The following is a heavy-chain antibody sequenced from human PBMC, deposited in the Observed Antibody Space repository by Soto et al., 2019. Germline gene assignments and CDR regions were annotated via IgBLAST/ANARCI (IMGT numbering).Heavy chain of an antibody. CDR2: IYNGGST. J-gene: IGHJ6*02. Sequence: SETLSLTCTVSGGSVSSGDYFWSWIRQPPGKGLEWIGYIYNGGSTYYSPSLKSRVIISVDTSKNQFSLKVSSVTAADTAVYYCARDASNYHESSGAIPLDVWGQGTTVT. CDR3: ARDASNYHESSGAIPLDV. D-gene: IGHD3-22*01. CDR1: GGSVSSGDYF. V-gene: IGHV4-30-4*01.